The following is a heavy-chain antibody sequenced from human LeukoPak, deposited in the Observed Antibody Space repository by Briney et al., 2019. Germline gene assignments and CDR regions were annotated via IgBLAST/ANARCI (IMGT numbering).Heavy chain of an antibody. CDR2: ISGSGRNI. CDR1: GFTFSSYS. CDR3: ARDRGSNSRHDY. Sequence: GGSLRLSCAASGFTFSSYSMNWVRQAPGKGLEWVSYISGSGRNIYYADSVRGRFTISRDNAKNSLYLQMNSLRDEDTAVYHCARDRGSNSRHDYWGQGTLVTVSS. J-gene: IGHJ4*02. V-gene: IGHV3-48*02. D-gene: IGHD2/OR15-2a*01.